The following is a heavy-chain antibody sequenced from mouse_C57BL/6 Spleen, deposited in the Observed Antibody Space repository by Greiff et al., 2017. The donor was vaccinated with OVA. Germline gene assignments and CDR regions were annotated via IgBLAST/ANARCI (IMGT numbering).Heavy chain of an antibody. D-gene: IGHD1-1*01. CDR3: TRDGSSYDDY. CDR2: IDPETGGT. J-gene: IGHJ2*01. CDR1: GYTFTDYE. V-gene: IGHV1-15*01. Sequence: QVQLQQSGAELVRPGASVTLSCKASGYTFTDYEMHWVKQTPVHGLEWIGAIDPETGGTAYNQKFKGKAILTADKSSSTAYMELRSLTSEDSAVYYCTRDGSSYDDYCGQGTTLTVSS.